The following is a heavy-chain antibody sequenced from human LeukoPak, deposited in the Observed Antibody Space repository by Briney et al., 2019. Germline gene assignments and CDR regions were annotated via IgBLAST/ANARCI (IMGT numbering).Heavy chain of an antibody. J-gene: IGHJ6*03. CDR3: ASQLVPYYYYYYMDV. CDR1: GFTFSSLR. V-gene: IGHV3-7*01. Sequence: PGGPLRLSCGASGFTFSSLRMICVPESPGKGREGLANIKQGGREKYCVDSVRGRFTIYGDNAKNSLYLQMNSLKAEDTAVYYCASQLVPYYYYYYMDVWGKGTTVTVSS. CDR2: IKQGGREK. D-gene: IGHD6-6*01.